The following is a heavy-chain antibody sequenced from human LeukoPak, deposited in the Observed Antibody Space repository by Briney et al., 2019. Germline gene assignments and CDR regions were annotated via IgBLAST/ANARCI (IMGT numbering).Heavy chain of an antibody. J-gene: IGHJ4*02. CDR3: ARAIGLVDYFDY. D-gene: IGHD2-15*01. Sequence: GGSLRLSCAASGFTFSSYAMHWVRQAPGKGLEWVAVISYDGSNKYYADSVKGRFTISRDNSKNTLYLQMNSLRAEDTAVYYCARAIGLVDYFDYWGQGTLVTVSS. V-gene: IGHV3-30-3*01. CDR1: GFTFSSYA. CDR2: ISYDGSNK.